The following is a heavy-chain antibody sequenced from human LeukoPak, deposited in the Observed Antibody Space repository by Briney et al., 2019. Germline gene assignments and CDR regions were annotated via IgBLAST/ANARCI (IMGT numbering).Heavy chain of an antibody. CDR1: GGSISSYY. CDR3: AITKEGVATIDY. CDR2: IYTSGST. J-gene: IGHJ4*02. V-gene: IGHV4-4*07. D-gene: IGHD5-12*01. Sequence: SETLSLTCTVSGGSISSYYWSWIRQPAGKGLEWIGRIYTSGSTNYNPSLKSRVTISVDTSKNQFSRKLSSVTAAETAVSYCAITKEGVATIDYWGQGTLVTVSS.